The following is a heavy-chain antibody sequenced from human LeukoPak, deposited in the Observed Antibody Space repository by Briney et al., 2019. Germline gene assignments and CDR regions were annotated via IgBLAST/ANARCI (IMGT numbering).Heavy chain of an antibody. CDR1: GYSISSGYS. CDR2: SHHSGST. Sequence: SETLSLTCAVSGYSISSGYSWSWIRQPPGKGLEWIGHSHHSGSTSYNPSLNSRFTILVDTSRNEISLKLTSVTAADTAVYYCARCNWNDGPHEHWFDPWGQGTLVTVSS. CDR3: ARCNWNDGPHEHWFDP. V-gene: IGHV4-38-2*01. J-gene: IGHJ5*02. D-gene: IGHD1-1*01.